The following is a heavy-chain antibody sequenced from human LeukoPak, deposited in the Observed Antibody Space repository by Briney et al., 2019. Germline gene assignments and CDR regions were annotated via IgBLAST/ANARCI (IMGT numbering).Heavy chain of an antibody. Sequence: SETLSLTCTVSGGSISSYYWSWIRQPPGKGLEWIGDIYYSGSTNYNPSLKSRVTISVDTSKNQFSLKLSSVTAADTAVYYCASLRRYCSGGSCYWNWFDPWGQGTLVTVSS. V-gene: IGHV4-59*08. CDR1: GGSISSYY. CDR3: ASLRRYCSGGSCYWNWFDP. D-gene: IGHD2-15*01. J-gene: IGHJ5*02. CDR2: IYYSGST.